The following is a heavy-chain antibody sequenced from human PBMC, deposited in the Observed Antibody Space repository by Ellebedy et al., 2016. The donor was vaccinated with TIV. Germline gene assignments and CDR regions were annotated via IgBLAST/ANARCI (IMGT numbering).Heavy chain of an antibody. V-gene: IGHV1-46*01. CDR3: ARGDKYYYDSSGYYYTY. D-gene: IGHD3-22*01. CDR2: INPSAGST. Sequence: ASVKVSCKASGYTFPSYYMYWVRQAPGQGLEWMGIINPSAGSTNYQQKFQGRVTMTRDTSTSTVYMELSSLRSEDTAVYYCARGDKYYYDSSGYYYTYWGQGTLVTVSS. J-gene: IGHJ4*02. CDR1: GYTFPSYY.